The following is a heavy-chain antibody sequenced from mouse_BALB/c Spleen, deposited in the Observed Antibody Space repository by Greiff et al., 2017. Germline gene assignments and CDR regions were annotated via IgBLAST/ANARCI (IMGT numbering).Heavy chain of an antibody. CDR3: ARGGSTMITTNYYAMDY. Sequence: EVQLQQSGPELGKPGASVKISCKASGYSFTGYNMYWVKQSHRKSLEWIGYIDPYNGGTSYNQKSKGKATLTVDKSSSTAYMHLNSLTSEDSAIYYCARGGSTMITTNYYAMDYWGQGTSVTVSS. CDR1: GYSFTGYN. D-gene: IGHD2-4*01. V-gene: IGHV1S135*01. CDR2: IDPYNGGT. J-gene: IGHJ4*01.